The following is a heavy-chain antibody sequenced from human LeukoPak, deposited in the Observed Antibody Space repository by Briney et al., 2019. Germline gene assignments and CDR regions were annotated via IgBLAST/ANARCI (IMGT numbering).Heavy chain of an antibody. J-gene: IGHJ6*02. CDR2: IYSGGST. V-gene: IGHV3-53*01. CDR1: GFTVSSNY. D-gene: IGHD2-15*01. Sequence: GGSLRLSCAASGFTVSSNYMSWVRQAPGKGLEWVSVIYSGGSTYYADSVKGRFTISRDNSKNTLYLQMNSLRAEDTAVYYCARVSVVMGVVAATDYYGMDVWGQGTTVTVSS. CDR3: ARVSVVMGVVAATDYYGMDV.